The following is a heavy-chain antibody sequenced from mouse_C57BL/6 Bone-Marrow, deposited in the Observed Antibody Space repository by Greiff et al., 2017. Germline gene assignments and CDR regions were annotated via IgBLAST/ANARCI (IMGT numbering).Heavy chain of an antibody. CDR1: GFNIKNTY. CDR3: ARGPAAY. J-gene: IGHJ3*01. CDR2: IDPANGNT. Sequence: VQLQQSVAELVRPGASVKLSCTASGFNIKNTYMYWVKQRPEQGLEWIGRIDPANGNTKYAPKFQGKATITADTSSNTAYLQLSSLTSEDTAIYYCARGPAAYWGQGTLVTVSA. V-gene: IGHV14-3*01.